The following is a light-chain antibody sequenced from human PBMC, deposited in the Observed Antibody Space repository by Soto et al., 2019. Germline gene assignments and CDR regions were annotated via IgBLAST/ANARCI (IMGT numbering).Light chain of an antibody. CDR2: GAS. V-gene: IGKV3-20*01. CDR1: QSVSSSY. Sequence: IVLTPSPATLSLSPGERVTLSCRASQSVSSSYLAWYQQKPGQAPRLLIYGASSRATGIPDRFSGSGSGTDFTLTISRLEPEDFAVYYCQQYGSSPPTFGQGTKVDIK. J-gene: IGKJ1*01. CDR3: QQYGSSPPT.